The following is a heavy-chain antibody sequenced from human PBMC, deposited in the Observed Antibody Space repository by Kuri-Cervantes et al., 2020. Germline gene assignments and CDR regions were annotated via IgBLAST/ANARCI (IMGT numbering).Heavy chain of an antibody. Sequence: ASVKVSCKASGYTFTGYYMHWVRQAPGQGLEWMGIINPSGGSTSYAQKFQGRVTMTRDTSTSTVYIELSSLRSEDTAVYYCARNYDILTGYYYYYGMDVWGQGTTVTVSS. D-gene: IGHD3-9*01. V-gene: IGHV1-46*01. CDR1: GYTFTGYY. CDR2: INPSGGST. J-gene: IGHJ6*02. CDR3: ARNYDILTGYYYYYGMDV.